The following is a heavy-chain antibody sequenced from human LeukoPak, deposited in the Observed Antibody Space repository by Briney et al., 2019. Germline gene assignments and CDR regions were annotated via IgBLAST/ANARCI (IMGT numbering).Heavy chain of an antibody. CDR1: GFTFSSYA. CDR3: ARAAHYYGSGSFFDY. J-gene: IGHJ4*02. D-gene: IGHD3-10*01. V-gene: IGHV3-30-3*01. Sequence: GRSLRLSCAASGFTFSSYAMHWVRQAPGKGLEWVAVISHDGSNKYYADSVKGRFTISRGNSKNTLYLQMNSLRAEDTAVYYCARAAHYYGSGSFFDYWGQGTLVTVSS. CDR2: ISHDGSNK.